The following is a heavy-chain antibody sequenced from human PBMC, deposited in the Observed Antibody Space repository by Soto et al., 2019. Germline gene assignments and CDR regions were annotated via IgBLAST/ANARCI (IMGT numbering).Heavy chain of an antibody. V-gene: IGHV5-51*01. Sequence: GESLKISCKASGYNFTNHWIVWVRQTPGKGLEWMGIIYPGDSDTRYSPSLQGQVTISADKSISTAYLQWDTLKASDSAIYYCARQRNAYYGMAVWGQGTTVIVSS. CDR1: GYNFTNHW. CDR2: IYPGDSDT. J-gene: IGHJ6*02. CDR3: ARQRNAYYGMAV.